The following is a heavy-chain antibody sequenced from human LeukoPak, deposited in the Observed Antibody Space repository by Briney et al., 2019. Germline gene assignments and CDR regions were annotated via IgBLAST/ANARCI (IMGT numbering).Heavy chain of an antibody. CDR2: IRSKAYGGTT. Sequence: GGSPRLSCTASGFTFGDYATSWVRQAPGKGLEWVGFIRSKAYGGTTEYAASVKGRFTISRDDSKSIAYLQMNSLKTEDTAVYYCTREGGLGSYTYYFDYWGQGTLVTVSS. V-gene: IGHV3-49*04. J-gene: IGHJ4*02. CDR1: GFTFGDYA. D-gene: IGHD3-10*01. CDR3: TREGGLGSYTYYFDY.